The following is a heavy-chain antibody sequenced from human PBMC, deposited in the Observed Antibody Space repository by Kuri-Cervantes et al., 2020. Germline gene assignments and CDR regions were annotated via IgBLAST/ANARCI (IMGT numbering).Heavy chain of an antibody. CDR2: ISYDGSNK. D-gene: IGHD3-16*01. Sequence: GGSLRLSCAASGFTFSSYSMNWVRQAPGKGLEWVAVISYDGSNKYYADSVKGRFTISRDNSKNTLYLQMNSLRAEDTAAYYCARGNVKAPADGMDVWGQGTTVTVSS. V-gene: IGHV3-30*03. CDR3: ARGNVKAPADGMDV. CDR1: GFTFSSYS. J-gene: IGHJ6*02.